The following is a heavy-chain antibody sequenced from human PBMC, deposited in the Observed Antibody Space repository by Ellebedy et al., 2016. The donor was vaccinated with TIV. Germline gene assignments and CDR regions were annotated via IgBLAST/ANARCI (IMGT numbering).Heavy chain of an antibody. CDR2: IIPIFGTA. Sequence: ASVKVSCKASGGTFSSYAISWVRQAPGQGLEWMGGIIPIFGTANYAQKFQGRVTITADESTSTAYMELSSLRSEDTAVYYCASARIAPEFQWLPGYWGQGTLVTVSS. CDR3: ASARIAPEFQWLPGY. CDR1: GGTFSSYA. D-gene: IGHD6-19*01. J-gene: IGHJ4*02. V-gene: IGHV1-69*13.